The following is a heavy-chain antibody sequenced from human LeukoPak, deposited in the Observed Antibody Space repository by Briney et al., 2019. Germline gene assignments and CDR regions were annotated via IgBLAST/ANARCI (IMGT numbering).Heavy chain of an antibody. CDR2: ISYDGSNE. Sequence: PGRSLRLSCAASGLTFSNYGMHWVRQAPGKGLEWVALISYDGSNEYYADSVKGRFTISRDNSKNTLYLQMNSLGAEDTAVYYCAKARQWLVYDAFDIWGQGTMVTVSS. J-gene: IGHJ3*02. CDR3: AKARQWLVYDAFDI. CDR1: GLTFSNYG. D-gene: IGHD6-19*01. V-gene: IGHV3-30*18.